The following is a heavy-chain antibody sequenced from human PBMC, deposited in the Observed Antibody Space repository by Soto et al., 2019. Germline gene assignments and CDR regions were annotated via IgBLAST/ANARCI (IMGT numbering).Heavy chain of an antibody. CDR3: ASTGTYYDRPVIY. CDR2: INPPGGSS. J-gene: IGHJ4*02. V-gene: IGHV1-46*01. Sequence: QVQLVQSGAEVKRPGASVKISCKASGFTFATYYMLWVRQAPGQGLEWMGTINPPGGSSTYARDLLGRVTRTWDTSTSTVYMSLSRLRPEDTAVYYCASTGTYYDRPVIYWGQGTLVTVSS. CDR1: GFTFATYY. D-gene: IGHD3-22*01.